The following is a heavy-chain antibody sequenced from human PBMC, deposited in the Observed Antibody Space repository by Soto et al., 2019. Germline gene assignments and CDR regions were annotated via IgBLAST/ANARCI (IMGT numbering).Heavy chain of an antibody. CDR2: THYRSKWYK. CDR3: ARDQIGSSSDGVDI. D-gene: IGHD3-10*01. J-gene: IGHJ3*02. Sequence: SQTLSLTCVLSGDSVSSNRAAWNWIRLSPSGGLEWLGRTHYRSKWYKEYAVSVKSRIIINPDTSKNQFSLQLNSVTPEDTAIYYCARDQIGSSSDGVDIWGQGTMVTVSS. CDR1: GDSVSSNRAA. V-gene: IGHV6-1*01.